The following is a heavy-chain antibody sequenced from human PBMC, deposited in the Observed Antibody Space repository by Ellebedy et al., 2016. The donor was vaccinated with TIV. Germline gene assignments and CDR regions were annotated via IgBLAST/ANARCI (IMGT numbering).Heavy chain of an antibody. Sequence: GESLKISCAASGFTFSSYAMRWVRQAPGKGLEWVSYISSSGSTIYYADSVKGRFTISRDNAKNSLYLQMNSRRAEDTAVYDCARTGAWVRGNYYYYDGMDVWGQGTTVTVSS. D-gene: IGHD3-10*01. V-gene: IGHV3-48*04. J-gene: IGHJ6*02. CDR2: ISSSGSTI. CDR1: GFTFSSYA. CDR3: ARTGAWVRGNYYYYDGMDV.